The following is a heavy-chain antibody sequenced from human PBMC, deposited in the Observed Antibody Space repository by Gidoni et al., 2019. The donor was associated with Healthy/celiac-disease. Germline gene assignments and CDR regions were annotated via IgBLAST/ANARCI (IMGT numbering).Heavy chain of an antibody. V-gene: IGHV3-53*01. J-gene: IGHJ4*02. CDR2: IYSGGST. Sequence: EVQLVESGGGLIQPGGSLRLSCAASGFTVSINYMSWVRQATGKGLGWFSVIYSGGSTYYADSVKGRFTISRDNSKNTLYLQMNSLRAEDTAVYYCARDRGSYSRSFDYWGQGTLVTVSS. CDR1: GFTVSINY. D-gene: IGHD1-26*01. CDR3: ARDRGSYSRSFDY.